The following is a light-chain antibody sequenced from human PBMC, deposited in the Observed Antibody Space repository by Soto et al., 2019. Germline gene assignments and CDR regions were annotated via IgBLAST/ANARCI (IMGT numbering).Light chain of an antibody. CDR1: SSDVGGYNF. CDR2: EVS. V-gene: IGLV2-14*01. J-gene: IGLJ1*01. CDR3: KSYAGSNTYV. Sequence: QSVLTQPASVSGSPGQSITISCTGTSSDVGGYNFVSWYQQHPGKAPKLMISEVSNRPSGVSNRFSGSKSGNTASLTISGLQTEDEAYYFCKSYAGSNTYVFGSGTKVTVL.